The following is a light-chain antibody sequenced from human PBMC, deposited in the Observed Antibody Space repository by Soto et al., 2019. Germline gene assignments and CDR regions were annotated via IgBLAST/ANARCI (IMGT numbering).Light chain of an antibody. CDR2: DAS. CDR3: QQRSNWPPVT. V-gene: IGKV3-11*01. CDR1: QSVSTY. J-gene: IGKJ4*01. Sequence: EIVLTQSPATLSLSPGERATLSCRASQSVSTYLAWYQQKPGQAPRLLIYDASNRATGIPARFSGSVSGTDFTLNISSLEPEDFAVYYCQQRSNWPPVTCGGGTKVEIK.